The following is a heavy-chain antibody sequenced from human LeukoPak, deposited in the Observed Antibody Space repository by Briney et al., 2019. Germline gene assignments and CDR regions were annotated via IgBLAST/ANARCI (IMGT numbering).Heavy chain of an antibody. CDR2: INHSGST. CDR1: GGSFSGYY. Sequence: SETLSLICAVYGGSFSGYYWSWIRQPPGKGLEWIGEINHSGSTNYNPSLKSRVTISVDTSKNQFSLKLSSVTAADTAVYYCARGSQSLGYCSGGSCRAKIFDYWGQGNLGTVSS. V-gene: IGHV4-34*01. J-gene: IGHJ4*02. D-gene: IGHD2-15*01. CDR3: ARGSQSLGYCSGGSCRAKIFDY.